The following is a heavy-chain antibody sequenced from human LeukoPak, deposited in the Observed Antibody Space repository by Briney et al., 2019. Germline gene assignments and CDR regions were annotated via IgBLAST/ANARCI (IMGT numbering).Heavy chain of an antibody. CDR2: IFWNSGTI. CDR1: GFTFDDYA. V-gene: IGHV3-9*01. D-gene: IGHD6-13*01. J-gene: IGHJ4*02. Sequence: GGSLRLSCVVSGFTFDDYAMHWVRQAPGKGLEWVSSIFWNSGTIGYADSVKGRFTISRDNAKNSLHLQMNSLRAEDTALYYCAKDRGSSSWAFDYWGQGTLVTVSS. CDR3: AKDRGSSSWAFDY.